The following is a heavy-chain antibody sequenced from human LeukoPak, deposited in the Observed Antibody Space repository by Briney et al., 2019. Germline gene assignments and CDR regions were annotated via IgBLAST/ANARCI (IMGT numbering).Heavy chain of an antibody. V-gene: IGHV3-23*01. CDR3: AKVYSYGPKPNYFDY. CDR2: ISGSGGST. D-gene: IGHD5-18*01. CDR1: GFTFSSYA. Sequence: GSLRLSCAASGFTFSSYAMSWVRQAPGKGLEWVSAISGSGGSTYYADSVKGRFTISRDNSKNTLYLQMNSLRAEDTAVYYCAKVYSYGPKPNYFDYWAREPWSPSP. J-gene: IGHJ4*02.